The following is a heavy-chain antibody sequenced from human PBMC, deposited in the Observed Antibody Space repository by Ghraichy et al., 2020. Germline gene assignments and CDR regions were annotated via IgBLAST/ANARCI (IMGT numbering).Heavy chain of an antibody. Sequence: GGSLRLSCAASGFTFSSYAMDWVRQAPGKGLEWLSYITSSGTTIYYADSVKGRFTISRDNAKNSLYLQMSSLRDEDTAVYYCAREGGNSGGSCSRDFDYWGQGTLVTVSS. V-gene: IGHV3-48*02. CDR3: AREGGNSGGSCSRDFDY. D-gene: IGHD2-15*01. J-gene: IGHJ4*02. CDR1: GFTFSSYA. CDR2: ITSSGTTI.